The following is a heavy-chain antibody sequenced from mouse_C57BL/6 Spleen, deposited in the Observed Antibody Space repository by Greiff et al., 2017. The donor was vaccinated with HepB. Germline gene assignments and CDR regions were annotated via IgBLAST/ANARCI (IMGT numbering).Heavy chain of an antibody. CDR3: ARNPYSNYYFDY. CDR2: IWSGGST. D-gene: IGHD2-5*01. V-gene: IGHV2-2*01. Sequence: VKLKQSGPGLVQPSQSLSITCTVSGFSLTSYGVHWVRQSPGKGLEWLGVIWSGGSTDYNAAFISRLSISKDNSKSQVFFKMNSLQADDTAIYYCARNPYSNYYFDYWGQGTTLTVSS. CDR1: GFSLTSYG. J-gene: IGHJ2*01.